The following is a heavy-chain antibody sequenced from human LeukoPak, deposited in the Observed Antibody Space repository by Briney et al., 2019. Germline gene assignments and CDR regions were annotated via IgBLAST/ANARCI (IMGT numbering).Heavy chain of an antibody. CDR2: IYYSGST. V-gene: IGHV4-39*07. Sequence: SETLSLTCTVSGGSISSSSYYWGWIRQPPGKGLEWIGSIYYSGSTYYNPSLKSRVTISVDTSKNQFSLKLSSVTAADTAVYYCARGYGFGELNYYYYGMDVWGQGTTVTVSS. CDR1: GGSISSSSYY. J-gene: IGHJ6*02. CDR3: ARGYGFGELNYYYYGMDV. D-gene: IGHD3-10*01.